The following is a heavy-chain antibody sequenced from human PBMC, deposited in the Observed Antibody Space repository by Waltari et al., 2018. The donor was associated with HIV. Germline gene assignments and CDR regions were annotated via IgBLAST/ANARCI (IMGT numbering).Heavy chain of an antibody. V-gene: IGHV4-31*03. Sequence: QVQLQESGPGLVKPSQTLSLPCTVSGGSISRGGYYWNLIRQHPGKGLEWIGYIYYSGSTYYNPSLKSRVTISVDTSKNQFSLKLSSVTAADTAVYYCASTHCSSTSCYADWYFDLWGRGTLVTVSS. J-gene: IGHJ2*01. CDR1: GGSISRGGYY. CDR2: IYYSGST. D-gene: IGHD2-2*01. CDR3: ASTHCSSTSCYADWYFDL.